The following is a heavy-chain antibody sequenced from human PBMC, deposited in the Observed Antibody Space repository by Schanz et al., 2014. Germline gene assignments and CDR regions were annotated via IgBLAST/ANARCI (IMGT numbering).Heavy chain of an antibody. J-gene: IGHJ4*02. Sequence: QVLLVESGGGLVKPGGSLRLSCSASGFTFSDSFMSWIRQTPGKGLEWLSYISSSGNIIHYADSVKGRFTISRDNAKNSLYLQMTGLRAEDTAVYYCAAHETLSTTACYPSWGQGTLVAASS. CDR2: ISSSGNII. D-gene: IGHD2-2*01. V-gene: IGHV3-11*01. CDR3: AAHETLSTTACYPS. CDR1: GFTFSDSF.